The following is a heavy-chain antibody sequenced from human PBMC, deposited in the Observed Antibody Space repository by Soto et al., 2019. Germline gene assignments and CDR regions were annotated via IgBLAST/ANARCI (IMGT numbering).Heavy chain of an antibody. V-gene: IGHV3-7*01. CDR3: AREGTYYDILTGYSGAFDI. D-gene: IGHD3-9*01. CDR1: GFTFSSYW. CDR2: IKQDGSEK. Sequence: GGSLRLSCAASGFTFSSYWMSWVRQAPGKGLEWVANIKQDGSEKYYVDSVKGRFTISRDNAKNSLYLQMNSLRAEDTAVYYCAREGTYYDILTGYSGAFDIWGQGTMVTVS. J-gene: IGHJ3*02.